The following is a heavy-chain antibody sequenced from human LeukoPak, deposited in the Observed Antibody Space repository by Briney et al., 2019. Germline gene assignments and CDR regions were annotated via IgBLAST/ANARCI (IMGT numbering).Heavy chain of an antibody. CDR2: IRYDGSNK. Sequence: GGSLRLSCAASGFTFSSYDMHWVRQAPGKGLEWVAFIRYDGSNKYYADSVKGRFTISRDNSKNTLYLQMNSLRAEDTAVYYCAKDGRGGTTVTKTPCHAWGQGTLVTVSS. CDR1: GFTFSSYD. V-gene: IGHV3-30*02. CDR3: AKDGRGGTTVTKTPCHA. D-gene: IGHD4-17*01. J-gene: IGHJ4*02.